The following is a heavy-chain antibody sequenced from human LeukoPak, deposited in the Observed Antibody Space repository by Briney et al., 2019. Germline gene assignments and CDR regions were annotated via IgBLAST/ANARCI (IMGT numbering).Heavy chain of an antibody. J-gene: IGHJ4*02. V-gene: IGHV3-23*01. Sequence: PGGSLRLSCAASGLTFSSYAMSWLRQAPGKGLDWVSGISGTGVNTYHADSVKGRFTVSRDNSKNTVYLQMNSLRAEDTAVYYCAREDILTGFDYWGQGTLVTVSS. D-gene: IGHD3-9*01. CDR3: AREDILTGFDY. CDR1: GLTFSSYA. CDR2: ISGTGVNT.